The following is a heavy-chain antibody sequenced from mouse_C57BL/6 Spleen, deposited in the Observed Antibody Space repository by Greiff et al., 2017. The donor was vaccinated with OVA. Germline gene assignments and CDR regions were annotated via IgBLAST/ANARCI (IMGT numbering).Heavy chain of an antibody. V-gene: IGHV1-82*01. CDR1: GYAFSSSW. D-gene: IGHD1-1*01. CDR3: ARGVITWYYFDD. J-gene: IGHJ2*01. CDR2: IYPGDGDT. Sequence: VQLVESGPELVKPGASVKLSCKASGYAFSSSWLNWVKQRPGKGLEWIGRIYPGDGDTNYNGKFKGKATLTADKSSSTAYMQLSSLTSEDSAVYVCARGVITWYYFDDWGQGTTLTVSS.